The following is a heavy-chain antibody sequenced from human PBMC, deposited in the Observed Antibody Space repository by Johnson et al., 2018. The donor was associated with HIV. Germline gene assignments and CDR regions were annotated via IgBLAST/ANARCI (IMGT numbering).Heavy chain of an antibody. J-gene: IGHJ3*02. V-gene: IGHV3-53*01. CDR3: ARPNMPQYRSTFDI. CDR1: GFTVSSNY. Sequence: VQLVESGGGLIQPGGSLRLSCAASGFTVSSNYMSWVRQAPGKGLELVSVIYSGGSTYYADSVKGRFTISRDNAKNSLYLQMSSLRAEDTAIYYGARPNMPQYRSTFDIWGQGTKVTVSS. CDR2: IYSGGST. D-gene: IGHD6-13*01.